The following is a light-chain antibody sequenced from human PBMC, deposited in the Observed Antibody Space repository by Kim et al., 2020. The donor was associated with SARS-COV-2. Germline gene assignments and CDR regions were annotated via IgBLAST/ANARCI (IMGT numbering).Light chain of an antibody. J-gene: IGKJ2*01. CDR1: QSVSSN. Sequence: EIVMTQSPATLSVSPGERITLSCRASQSVSSNLAWYQLKPGQAPRLLIYGASTRATGIPARFSGSGSGTDFTLTVSSLQSEDFGVYYCHQYNNWPPGDTFGQGTSWRS. CDR3: HQYNNWPPGDT. CDR2: GAS. V-gene: IGKV3-15*01.